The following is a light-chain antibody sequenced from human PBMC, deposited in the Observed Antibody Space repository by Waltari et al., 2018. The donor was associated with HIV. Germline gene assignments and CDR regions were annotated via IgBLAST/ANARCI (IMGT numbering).Light chain of an antibody. Sequence: EIVMAQSPATLSVSPGETATVSCRASQSVSNSLAWYQQKPGQAPRLLIYGASTGATGIAARFSGSGSGTDFTLTISSLQSEDFAVYYCQQYSNWPLTFGGGTKVEI. CDR1: QSVSNS. CDR3: QQYSNWPLT. J-gene: IGKJ4*01. V-gene: IGKV3-15*01. CDR2: GAS.